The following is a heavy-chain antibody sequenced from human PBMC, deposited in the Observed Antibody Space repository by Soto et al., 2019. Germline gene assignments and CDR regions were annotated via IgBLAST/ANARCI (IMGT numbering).Heavy chain of an antibody. CDR2: ISGSGGST. J-gene: IGHJ5*02. D-gene: IGHD3-3*01. V-gene: IGHV3-23*01. CDR1: GFTFSSYA. Sequence: GGSLRLSCAASGFTFSSYAMSWVRQAPGKGLEWVSAISGSGGSTYYADSVKDRFTISRDNSKNTLYLQMNSLRAEDTAVYYCAKDKVGPLRFLEWLLQTWGQGTLVTVSS. CDR3: AKDKVGPLRFLEWLLQT.